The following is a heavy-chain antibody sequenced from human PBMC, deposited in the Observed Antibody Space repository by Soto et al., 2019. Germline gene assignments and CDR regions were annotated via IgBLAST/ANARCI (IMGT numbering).Heavy chain of an antibody. CDR1: GYTFTSYY. D-gene: IGHD4-17*01. J-gene: IGHJ4*02. CDR2: INPSGGST. V-gene: IGHV1-46*01. Sequence: QVQLVQSGAEVKKPGASVKVSCKASGYTFTSYYMHWVRQAPGQGLEWMGIINPSGGSTSYAQKFQGRVTMTRDTSTSTVYMELSSLRSEDTAVYYCASRSDYGDYVGYFDYWGQGTLVTVSS. CDR3: ASRSDYGDYVGYFDY.